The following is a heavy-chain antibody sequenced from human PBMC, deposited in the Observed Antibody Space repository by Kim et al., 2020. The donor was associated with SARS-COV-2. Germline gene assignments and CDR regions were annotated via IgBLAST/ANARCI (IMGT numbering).Heavy chain of an antibody. V-gene: IGHV3-9*01. Sequence: GGSLRLSCAASGFTFGDYAMHWVRQAPGKGLEWVSGISWNSGSIGYADSVKGRFTISRDNAKNSLYLQMNSLRAEDTALYYCAKDMVRGVITTGGFDYWGPGTLVTASS. CDR3: AKDMVRGVITTGGFDY. J-gene: IGHJ4*02. D-gene: IGHD3-10*01. CDR1: GFTFGDYA. CDR2: ISWNSGSI.